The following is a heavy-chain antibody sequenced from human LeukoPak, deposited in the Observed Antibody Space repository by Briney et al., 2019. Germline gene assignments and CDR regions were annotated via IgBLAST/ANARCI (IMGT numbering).Heavy chain of an antibody. CDR3: ARVGPPLYYYYMDV. CDR2: INHSGST. J-gene: IGHJ6*03. V-gene: IGHV4-34*01. Sequence: SETLSLTCAVYGGSFSGYYWSWIRQPPGKGLEWIGEINHSGSTNYNPSLKSRVTISVDTSKNQFSLKLSSVTAADTAVYYCARVGPPLYYYYMDVWGKGTTVTVSS. D-gene: IGHD3-16*01. CDR1: GGSFSGYY.